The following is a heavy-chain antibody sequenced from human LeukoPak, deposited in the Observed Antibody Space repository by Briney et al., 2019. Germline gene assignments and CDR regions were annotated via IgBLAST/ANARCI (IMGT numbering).Heavy chain of an antibody. CDR1: GGSFSGYY. D-gene: IGHD3-22*01. J-gene: IGHJ6*03. CDR3: ARVLRLLSNYYDSSGSPDGYYYYMDV. CDR2: INHRGST. V-gene: IGHV4-34*01. Sequence: SETLSLTCAVYGGSFSGYYWSWIRQPPGKGLEWIGEINHRGSTNYNPSLKSRVTISVDTSKNQFSLKLSSVTAADTAVYYCARVLRLLSNYYDSSGSPDGYYYYMDVWGKGTTVTVSS.